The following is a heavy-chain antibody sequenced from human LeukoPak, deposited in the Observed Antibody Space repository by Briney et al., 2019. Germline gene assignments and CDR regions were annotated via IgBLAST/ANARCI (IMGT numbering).Heavy chain of an antibody. CDR3: ARSLTVTTLNWFDP. V-gene: IGHV4-61*01. CDR1: GGSVSSGSYY. CDR2: IYYSGST. D-gene: IGHD4-17*01. J-gene: IGHJ5*02. Sequence: PSETLSLTCTVSGGSVSSGSYYWSWIRQPPGKGLEWMGYIYYSGSTNYNPSLKSRVTISVDTSKNQFSLKLSSVTAADTAVYYCARSLTVTTLNWFDPWGQGTLVTVSS.